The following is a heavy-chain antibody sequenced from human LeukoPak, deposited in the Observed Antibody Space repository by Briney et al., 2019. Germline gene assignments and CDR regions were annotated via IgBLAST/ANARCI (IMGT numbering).Heavy chain of an antibody. D-gene: IGHD2-2*01. CDR1: GFIFSSAW. CDR3: ARGFCSSTSCYQGPVDF. J-gene: IGHJ4*02. V-gene: IGHV3-15*01. Sequence: GGSLRLSCAASGFIFSSAWMTWVRQAPGKGLEWVGHIKNKTNGGTTDYAAPVKGRFIISRDDSKNTLYLQMNSLRTEDTAVYYCARGFCSSTSCYQGPVDFWGQGTLVTVSS. CDR2: IKNKTNGGTT.